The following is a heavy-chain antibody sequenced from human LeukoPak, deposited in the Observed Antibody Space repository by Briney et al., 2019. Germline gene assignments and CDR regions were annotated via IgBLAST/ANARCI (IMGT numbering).Heavy chain of an antibody. Sequence: SETLSLTCAVYGGSFSGYYWSWIRQPPGKGLEWIGEINHSGSTNYNPSLKSRVTISVDTSKNQFSLKLSSVTAADTAVYYCARGNRYSSSSRWFDPWGQGTLVTVSS. CDR2: INHSGST. CDR1: GGSFSGYY. CDR3: ARGNRYSSSSRWFDP. V-gene: IGHV4-34*01. J-gene: IGHJ5*02. D-gene: IGHD6-6*01.